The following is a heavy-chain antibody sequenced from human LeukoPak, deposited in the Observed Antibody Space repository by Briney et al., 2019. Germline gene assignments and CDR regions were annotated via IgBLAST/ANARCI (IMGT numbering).Heavy chain of an antibody. CDR2: IRDDGRNK. D-gene: IGHD4-17*01. V-gene: IGHV3-30*02. CDR3: AKDLNYGDLLDY. Sequence: GGSLRLSCAASGFTFSKYGMYWVRQAPGKGLKWVAFIRDDGRNKYYTDSVKGRFTISRDNSKNTLYLQMNSLRAEDTGVYYRAKDLNYGDLLDYWGQGTLVTVSS. J-gene: IGHJ4*02. CDR1: GFTFSKYG.